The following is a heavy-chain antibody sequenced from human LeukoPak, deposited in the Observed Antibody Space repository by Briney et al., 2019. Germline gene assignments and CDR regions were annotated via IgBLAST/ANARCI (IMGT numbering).Heavy chain of an antibody. CDR2: ISGSGGST. CDR1: GFTFSSYA. CDR3: AKDLAITMIVVGLFDY. J-gene: IGHJ4*02. V-gene: IGHV3-23*01. Sequence: PGASLRLSCAASGFTFSSYAMSWVRQAPGKGLEWVSAISGSGGSTYYADSVKGRSTISRDNSKNTLYLQMNSLRAEDTAVYYCAKDLAITMIVVGLFDYWGQGTLVTVSS. D-gene: IGHD3-22*01.